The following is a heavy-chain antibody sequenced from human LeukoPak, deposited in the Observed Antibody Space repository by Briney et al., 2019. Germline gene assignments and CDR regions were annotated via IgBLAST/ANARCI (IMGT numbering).Heavy chain of an antibody. CDR1: GYTFTGYY. J-gene: IGHJ5*02. V-gene: IGHV1-69*13. CDR3: ARGRRGYSYAVNWSDP. D-gene: IGHD5-18*01. Sequence: GASVKVSCKASGYTFTGYYMHWVRQAPGQGLEWMGGIIPIFGTANYAQKFQGRVTITADESTSTAYMELSSLRSEDTAVYYCARGRRGYSYAVNWSDPWGQGTLVTVSS. CDR2: IIPIFGTA.